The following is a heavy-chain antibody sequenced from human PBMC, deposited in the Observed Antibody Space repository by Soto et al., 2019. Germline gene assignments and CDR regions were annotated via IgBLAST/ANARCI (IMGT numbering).Heavy chain of an antibody. V-gene: IGHV5-51*01. CDR2: IYPGDSYT. CDR3: ARIESIARNWFDP. D-gene: IGHD6-13*01. J-gene: IGHJ5*02. CDR1: GYSFTTYW. Sequence: GESLKISCKGCGYSFTTYWIGWVRQMPGKGLEWMGIIYPGDSYTNYSPSFQGHVTFSVDTSISTAYLQWSSLKASDTAMYYCARIESIARNWFDPWGQGTLVTVSS.